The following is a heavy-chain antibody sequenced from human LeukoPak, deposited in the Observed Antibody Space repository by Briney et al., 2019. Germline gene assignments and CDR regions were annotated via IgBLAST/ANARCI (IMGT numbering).Heavy chain of an antibody. D-gene: IGHD2-2*02. V-gene: IGHV4-34*01. CDR1: GGSFSGYY. CDR3: ASVPAAILYYYYYYMDV. CDR2: INHSGST. Sequence: SETLSLTXAVYGGSFSGYYWSWIRQAPGKGLEWIGEINHSGSTNHNPSLKSRVTISVDTSKNQFSLKLSSVTAADTAVYYCASVPAAILYYYYYYMDVWGKGTTVTVSS. J-gene: IGHJ6*03.